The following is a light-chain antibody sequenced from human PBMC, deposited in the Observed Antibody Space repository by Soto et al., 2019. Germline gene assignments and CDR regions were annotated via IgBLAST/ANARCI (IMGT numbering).Light chain of an antibody. Sequence: EIVMTQSPATLSVSPGESATLSCRASQRVSSKLAWYQQKPGQAPRLLVYGAFTRATGIPARFSGSGSGTESTLTTSGLQSEDFAVYYCQQYNTWYTFGQGTKLEIK. CDR3: QQYNTWYT. V-gene: IGKV3-15*01. CDR2: GAF. J-gene: IGKJ2*01. CDR1: QRVSSK.